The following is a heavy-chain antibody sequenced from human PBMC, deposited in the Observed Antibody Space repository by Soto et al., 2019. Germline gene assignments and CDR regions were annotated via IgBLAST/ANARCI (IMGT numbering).Heavy chain of an antibody. CDR1: GGTFSSYD. D-gene: IGHD1-26*01. Sequence: QVQLVQSGAAVKQPGSSVKVSCKASGGTFSSYDISWVRQAPGQGLEWMGVSIPMFGTTNYAQKFQSRVTITADASTTTAYMELSSLRSEDTAVYYCAIDRVPSYFHYTIGVLGQGTTVTVSS. CDR2: SIPMFGTT. CDR3: AIDRVPSYFHYTIGV. V-gene: IGHV1-69*12. J-gene: IGHJ6*02.